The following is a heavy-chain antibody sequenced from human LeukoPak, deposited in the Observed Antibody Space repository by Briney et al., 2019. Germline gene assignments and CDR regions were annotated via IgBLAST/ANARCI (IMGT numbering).Heavy chain of an antibody. CDR1: GYTFTSYY. CDR2: INPSGGST. Sequence: ASVKVSCKASGYTFTSYYMHWVRQAPGQGLEWMGIINPSGGSTSYAQKFQGRVTMTRDTSTSTVYMELSSLRSEDTAVYYCARDPADGSSSGRYSSSWYEGCYWGQGTLVTVSS. CDR3: ARDPADGSSSGRYSSSWYEGCY. V-gene: IGHV1-46*01. D-gene: IGHD6-13*01. J-gene: IGHJ4*02.